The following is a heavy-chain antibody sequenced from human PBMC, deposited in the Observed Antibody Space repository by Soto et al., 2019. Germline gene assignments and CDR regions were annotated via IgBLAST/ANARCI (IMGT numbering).Heavy chain of an antibody. CDR3: ATTGYCSSTSCYRPPNYYYYYMDV. V-gene: IGHV1-3*01. D-gene: IGHD2-2*01. J-gene: IGHJ6*03. Sequence: VKVSCKASGYTFTSYAMRWVRQAPGQRLEWMGWINAGNGNTKYSQKFQGRVTITRDTSASTAYMELSSLRSEDTAVYYCATTGYCSSTSCYRPPNYYYYYMDVWGKGTTVTVTS. CDR1: GYTFTSYA. CDR2: INAGNGNT.